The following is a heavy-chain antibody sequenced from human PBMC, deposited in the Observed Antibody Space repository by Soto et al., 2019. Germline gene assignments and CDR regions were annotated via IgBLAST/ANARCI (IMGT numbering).Heavy chain of an antibody. CDR3: ARGPGSPRYYNGMDV. V-gene: IGHV3-13*01. D-gene: IGHD3-10*01. CDR2: IGIGGDT. Sequence: PGGSLRLSCAGSGFTLSNHDMYWVRQATGKSLEWVSAIGIGGDTYYPASVKGRFTISRQNAKNSLYLQMNNLRAGDTAVYYCARGPGSPRYYNGMDVWGQGTTVTVSS. CDR1: GFTLSNHD. J-gene: IGHJ6*02.